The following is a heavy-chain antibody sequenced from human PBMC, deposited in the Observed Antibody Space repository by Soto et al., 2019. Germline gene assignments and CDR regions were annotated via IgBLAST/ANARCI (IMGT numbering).Heavy chain of an antibody. CDR1: GGSFSGYY. Sequence: QVQLQQWGAGLLKPSETLSLACAVNGGSFSGYYWSWIRHPPGKGLEWIGEIKHTGRSNYNPSIKLRITVSVDTSNNQVSLKQSSVTAADTAVYYFARGHSPLRYFDWPFFWGQGTMVTVSS. V-gene: IGHV4-34*01. CDR2: IKHTGRS. CDR3: ARGHSPLRYFDWPFF. J-gene: IGHJ4*02. D-gene: IGHD3-9*01.